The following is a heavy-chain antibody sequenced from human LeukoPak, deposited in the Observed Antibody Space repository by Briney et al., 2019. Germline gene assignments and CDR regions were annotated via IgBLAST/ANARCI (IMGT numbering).Heavy chain of an antibody. D-gene: IGHD3-10*01. Sequence: ASVKVSCKASGYTFTNYDINWVRQATGQGLEWMGWMNPNSGNTGYAQEFQGRITMTRNTSINTAYMELSSLRSEDTAVYYCARSGSYYTARFDYWGQGTLVTVSS. CDR2: MNPNSGNT. V-gene: IGHV1-8*01. J-gene: IGHJ4*02. CDR3: ARSGSYYTARFDY. CDR1: GYTFTNYD.